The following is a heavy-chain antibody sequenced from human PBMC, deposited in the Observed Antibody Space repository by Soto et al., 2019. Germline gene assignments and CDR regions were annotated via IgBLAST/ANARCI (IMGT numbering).Heavy chain of an antibody. V-gene: IGHV4-59*01. CDR1: GCSISSYY. CDR2: IYYSGST. Sequence: SETLSLTCIVSGCSISSYYWSWIRQPPGKGLEWIGYIYYSGSTNYNPSLKSRVTISIDTSKNQFSLKLSSVTAADTAVYYCARDSSYHGSGSSSHDYWGQGTLVTVSS. CDR3: ARDSSYHGSGSSSHDY. D-gene: IGHD3-10*01. J-gene: IGHJ4*02.